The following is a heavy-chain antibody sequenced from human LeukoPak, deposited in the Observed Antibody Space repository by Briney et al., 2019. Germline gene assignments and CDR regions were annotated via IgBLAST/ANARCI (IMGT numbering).Heavy chain of an antibody. CDR2: IYYSGST. D-gene: IGHD6-6*01. J-gene: IGHJ4*02. V-gene: IGHV4-59*01. CDR3: ARDSSSSSYFDY. CDR1: GDSISSYY. Sequence: PSETLSLTCTVSGDSISSYYWSWIRQPPGEGLEWIGYIYYSGSTNYNPSLKSRVTISVDTSKNQFSLRLTSVTAADTAVYYCARDSSSSSYFDYWGQGTLVTVSS.